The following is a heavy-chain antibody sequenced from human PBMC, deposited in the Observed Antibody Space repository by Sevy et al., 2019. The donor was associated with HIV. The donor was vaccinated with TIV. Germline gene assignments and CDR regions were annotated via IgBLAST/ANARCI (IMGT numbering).Heavy chain of an antibody. CDR2: LKSDVYGGTV. J-gene: IGHJ4*02. CDR1: GFTFGDYC. D-gene: IGHD6-13*01. V-gene: IGHV3-49*04. Sequence: QLGGSLRLSCTASGFTFGDYCMSWVRQAPGKGLEWVAFLKSDVYGGTVDHAASVRGRFVISRDDSKTIAYLQMNDLKTEDTGVYYCTRWKAAQSIFDYWGQGALVTVS. CDR3: TRWKAAQSIFDY.